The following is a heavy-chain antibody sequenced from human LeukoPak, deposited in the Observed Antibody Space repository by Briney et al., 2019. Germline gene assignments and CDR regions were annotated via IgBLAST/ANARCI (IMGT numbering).Heavy chain of an antibody. V-gene: IGHV3-23*01. CDR2: ISNSGGST. Sequence: GGSLRLSCAVSGFTFSSYAMSWVRQAPGKGMKWVSAISNSGGSTYYADSVKGRFTISRDNSKSTLSLQMNSLRAEDTAAYYCAKGRYSSSSVYYFDYWGQGTLVTVSS. J-gene: IGHJ4*02. CDR1: GFTFSSYA. CDR3: AKGRYSSSSVYYFDY. D-gene: IGHD6-6*01.